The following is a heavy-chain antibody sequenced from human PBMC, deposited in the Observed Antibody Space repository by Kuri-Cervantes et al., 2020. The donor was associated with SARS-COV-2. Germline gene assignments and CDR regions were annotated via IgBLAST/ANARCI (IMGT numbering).Heavy chain of an antibody. CDR2: IYYSGST. J-gene: IGHJ6*03. D-gene: IGHD1-14*01. CDR1: GGSISSYY. Sequence: GSLRLSCTVSGGSISSYYWSWIRQPPGKGLEWIGYIYYSGSTNYNPSLKSRVTISVDTSKNQFSLKLSSVTAADTAVYYCARDKGTYKKSYYYYYYMDVWGKGTTVTVS. CDR3: ARDKGTYKKSYYYYYYMDV. V-gene: IGHV4-59*01.